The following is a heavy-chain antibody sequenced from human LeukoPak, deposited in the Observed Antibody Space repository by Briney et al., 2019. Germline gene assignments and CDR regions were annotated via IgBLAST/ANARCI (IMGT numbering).Heavy chain of an antibody. Sequence: ASVKVSRKASGYTFTGYYMHWVRQAPGQGLEWMGWINPNSGGTNYAQKFQGRVTMTRDTSISTAYMELSRLRSDDTAVYYCARVQGYCSSTSCYPDTNFDYWGQGTLVTVSS. J-gene: IGHJ4*02. CDR2: INPNSGGT. CDR3: ARVQGYCSSTSCYPDTNFDY. CDR1: GYTFTGYY. D-gene: IGHD2-2*01. V-gene: IGHV1-2*02.